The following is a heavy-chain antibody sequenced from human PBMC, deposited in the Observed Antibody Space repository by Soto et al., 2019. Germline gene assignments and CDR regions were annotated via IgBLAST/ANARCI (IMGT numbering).Heavy chain of an antibody. CDR3: ARDSSGVAGAFDY. Sequence: QVQLVESGGGVVQPGRSLRLSCAASGFTFSSYGMHWVRQAPGKGLEWVAVIWYDGSNKYYADSVKGRFTISRDNSKNTLYLQMNSLRAEDTAVYYCARDSSGVAGAFDYWGQGTLVTVSS. J-gene: IGHJ4*02. CDR2: IWYDGSNK. D-gene: IGHD6-19*01. V-gene: IGHV3-33*01. CDR1: GFTFSSYG.